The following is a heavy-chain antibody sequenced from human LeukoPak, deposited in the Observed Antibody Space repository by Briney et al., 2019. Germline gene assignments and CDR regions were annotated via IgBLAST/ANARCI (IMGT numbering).Heavy chain of an antibody. CDR3: ARRVTGYYALDY. Sequence: SETLSVTCTVSGGSISSYYWSWIRQPPGKGLEWIGYIYYSGSTNYNSSIKSRVTISVDTSKNQFSLKLRSATAADTAVYFCARRVTGYYALDYWGQGTLVTVSS. D-gene: IGHD3-9*01. J-gene: IGHJ4*02. V-gene: IGHV4-59*01. CDR2: IYYSGST. CDR1: GGSISSYY.